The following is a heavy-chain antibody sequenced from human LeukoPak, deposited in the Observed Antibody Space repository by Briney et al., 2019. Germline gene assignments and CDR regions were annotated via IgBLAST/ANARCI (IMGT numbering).Heavy chain of an antibody. Sequence: SETLSLTCTVSGGSITNSYWNWIRQSPVKGPEWIGYINYSGSTNYNPSLKSRVTISVDTSKNQFSLKLSSVTAADTAVYFCARDPLSTNDFDIWGQGTMVTVSS. CDR2: INYSGST. CDR3: ARDPLSTNDFDI. CDR1: GGSITNSY. D-gene: IGHD1-1*01. V-gene: IGHV4-59*01. J-gene: IGHJ3*02.